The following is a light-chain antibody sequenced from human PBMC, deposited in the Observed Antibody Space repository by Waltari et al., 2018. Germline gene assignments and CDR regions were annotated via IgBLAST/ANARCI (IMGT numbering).Light chain of an antibody. V-gene: IGKV3-20*01. CDR3: QKYVSLPAT. J-gene: IGKJ1*01. Sequence: EIVLTQSPGALSLSPAEGATLSCRASQSVSRSLAWYQQKPGQPPRLLIYDASTRATGIPDRFSGSGSGTDFSLSISRLEPEDFAVYYCQKYVSLPATFGQGTTVEIK. CDR1: QSVSRS. CDR2: DAS.